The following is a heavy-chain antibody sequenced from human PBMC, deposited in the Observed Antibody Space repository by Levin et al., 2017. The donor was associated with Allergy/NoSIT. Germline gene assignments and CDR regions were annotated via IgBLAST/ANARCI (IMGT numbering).Heavy chain of an antibody. CDR2: ISAYNGNT. CDR3: ARDPWNDLYYYYGMDV. D-gene: IGHD1-1*01. V-gene: IGHV1-18*01. Sequence: GGSLRLSCKASGYTFSSYGISWVRQAPGQGLEWMGWISAYNGNTNYAQKLQGRVTMTTDTSTSTAYMELRSLRSDDTAVYYCARDPWNDLYYYYGMDVWGQGTTVTVSS. CDR1: GYTFSSYG. J-gene: IGHJ6*02.